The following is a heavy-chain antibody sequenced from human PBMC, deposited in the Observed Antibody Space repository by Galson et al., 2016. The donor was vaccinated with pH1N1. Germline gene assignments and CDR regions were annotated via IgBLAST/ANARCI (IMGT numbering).Heavy chain of an antibody. CDR1: GGTFSSYG. D-gene: IGHD3-22*01. CDR2: IIPIFGTA. J-gene: IGHJ2*01. Sequence: SVKVSCKASGGTFSSYGINWVLQAPVQGLEWMGGIIPIFGTAKYPQNFQGRVRITADESTPTAYMELSSLRSEDTAVYYCAREDYYDTDLSDWYFDLWGRGTLLTVSS. CDR3: AREDYYDTDLSDWYFDL. V-gene: IGHV1-69*13.